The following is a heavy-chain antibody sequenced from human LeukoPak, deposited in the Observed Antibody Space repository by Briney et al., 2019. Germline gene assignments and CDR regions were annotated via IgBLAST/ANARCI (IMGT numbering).Heavy chain of an antibody. CDR3: VREARGYHYTYFDY. CDR1: GFTLGSHD. Sequence: GGSLRLSCTASGFTLGSHDMHWVRQIPGQGLEWVAAVSSGFHAFFADSVQGRFTVSREDARNSLHLQMNSLRAGDTAVYYCVREARGYHYTYFDYWGQGTLVTVSS. J-gene: IGHJ4*02. D-gene: IGHD5-18*01. V-gene: IGHV3-13*01. CDR2: VSSGFHA.